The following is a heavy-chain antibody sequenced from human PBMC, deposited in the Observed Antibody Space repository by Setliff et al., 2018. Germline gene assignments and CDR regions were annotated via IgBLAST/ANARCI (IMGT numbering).Heavy chain of an antibody. D-gene: IGHD3-9*01. CDR1: GGSFDSGTHY. J-gene: IGHJ4*02. Sequence: SETLSLTCTVTGGSFDSGTHYWSWIRQPAGRVPEWIGLIQGTGNTNYNPSLQSRATISIDTSKKQISLKITSVTAADTALYSCAGTPARGTTWLSPFDYWGQG. V-gene: IGHV4-61*02. CDR3: AGTPARGTTWLSPFDY. CDR2: IQGTGNT.